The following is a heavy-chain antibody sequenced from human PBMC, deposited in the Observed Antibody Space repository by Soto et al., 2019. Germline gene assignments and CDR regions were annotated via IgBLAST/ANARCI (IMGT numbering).Heavy chain of an antibody. V-gene: IGHV5-51*01. CDR3: ARHGAYDYYGPRHYYYYMDV. Sequence: GESLKISCKGSGYSFTSYWIGWVRQMPGKGLEWMGIIYPGDSDTRYSPSFQGQVAISADKSTSTAYLQWSSLKASDTAMYYCARHGAYDYYGPRHYYYYMDVWGKGATVTVSS. J-gene: IGHJ6*03. D-gene: IGHD3-10*01. CDR2: IYPGDSDT. CDR1: GYSFTSYW.